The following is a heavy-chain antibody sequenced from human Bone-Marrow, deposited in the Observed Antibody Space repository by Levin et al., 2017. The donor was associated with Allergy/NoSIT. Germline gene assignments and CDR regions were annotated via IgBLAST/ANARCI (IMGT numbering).Heavy chain of an antibody. V-gene: IGHV1-18*01. CDR1: GYTFTSYG. Sequence: GESLKISCKASGYTFTSYGISWVRQAPGQGLEWMGWISAYNGNTNYAQKLQGRVTMTTDTSTSTAYMELRSLRSDDTAVYYCARPSWQQGYAFDIWGQGTMVTVSS. J-gene: IGHJ3*02. D-gene: IGHD6-13*01. CDR2: ISAYNGNT. CDR3: ARPSWQQGYAFDI.